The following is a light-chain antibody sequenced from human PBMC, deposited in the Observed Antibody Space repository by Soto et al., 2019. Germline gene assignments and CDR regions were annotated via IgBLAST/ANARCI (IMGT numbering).Light chain of an antibody. V-gene: IGKV3-15*01. CDR3: QQYNNWTFS. CDR2: DIS. J-gene: IGKJ5*01. CDR1: QDVTTN. Sequence: EISMAQFPAILSASPGGGATLSCWAAQDVTTNFAWYQLRRGQPPRLLIYDISTRATGVPARLRGSGYGTELTITISGMKYEDFELYLCQQYNNWTFSFGPGTRLEIK.